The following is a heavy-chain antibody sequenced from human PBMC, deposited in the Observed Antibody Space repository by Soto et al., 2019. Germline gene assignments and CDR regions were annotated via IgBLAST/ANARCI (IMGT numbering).Heavy chain of an antibody. CDR3: ARHVDSSSWYPEYFQH. CDR2: IYYSGST. Sequence: SETLSLTCTVSGGSISSYYWSWIRQPPGKGLEWIGYIYYSGSTNYNPSLKSRVTISVDTSKNQFSLKLSSVTAADTAVYYCARHVDSSSWYPEYFQHWGQGTLVTVS. J-gene: IGHJ1*01. V-gene: IGHV4-59*08. D-gene: IGHD6-13*01. CDR1: GGSISSYY.